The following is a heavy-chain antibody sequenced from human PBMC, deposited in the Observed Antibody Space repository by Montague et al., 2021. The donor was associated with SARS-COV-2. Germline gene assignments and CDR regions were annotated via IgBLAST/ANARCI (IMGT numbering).Heavy chain of an antibody. V-gene: IGHV4-4*07. D-gene: IGHD3-16*01. Sequence: SETLSLTCSISGVSITSYYWSWVRQPAGKGLEWIGHAYASGSTNYSPSLKSRVRLSIDNTKNKFSLKLESLTAADTAVSYCVRDGGNWYYFDYWGQGALVTVSS. CDR3: VRDGGNWYYFDY. CDR1: GVSITSYY. CDR2: AYASGST. J-gene: IGHJ4*02.